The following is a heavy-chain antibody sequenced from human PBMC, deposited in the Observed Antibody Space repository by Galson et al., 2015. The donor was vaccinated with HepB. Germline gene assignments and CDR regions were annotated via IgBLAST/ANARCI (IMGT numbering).Heavy chain of an antibody. Sequence: LSLTCTVSGASISSSLYYWVWVRQPPEKGLAWIGSIYYTGNTYYKSSLKSRVTISADMSKNQFSLKVNSVTAADTAVYYCARAAGDSSTYANDYWGQGALVTVSS. D-gene: IGHD5-18*01. CDR3: ARAAGDSSTYANDY. CDR1: GASISSSLYY. CDR2: IYYTGNT. V-gene: IGHV4-39*07. J-gene: IGHJ4*02.